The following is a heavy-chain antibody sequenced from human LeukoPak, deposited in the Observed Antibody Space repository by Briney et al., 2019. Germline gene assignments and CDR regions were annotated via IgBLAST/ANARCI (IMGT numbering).Heavy chain of an antibody. D-gene: IGHD1-26*01. Sequence: GGSLRLSCAASGFTFSSYGMHWVRQAPGKGLEWVAVIWYDGSNKYYADSVKGRFTISRDNSKNTLYLQMNSLRAEDTAVYYCAKEGIVGATHLDYWGQGTLVTVSS. CDR1: GFTFSSYG. CDR2: IWYDGSNK. V-gene: IGHV3-33*06. J-gene: IGHJ4*02. CDR3: AKEGIVGATHLDY.